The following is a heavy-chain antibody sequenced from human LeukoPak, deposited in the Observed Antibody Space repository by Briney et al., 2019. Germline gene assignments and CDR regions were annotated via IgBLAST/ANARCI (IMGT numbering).Heavy chain of an antibody. J-gene: IGHJ4*02. V-gene: IGHV4-59*01. CDR1: GGSISTYY. Sequence: SETLSLTCTLSGGSISTYYWSWLRQPPGKGLEWIGYIYHSGSTNYNPSLKSRVTISVDTSNNHFSLKLSSVTAADTAVYYCARGGGYASPIGYWGQGALVTVSS. CDR2: IYHSGST. CDR3: ARGGGYASPIGY. D-gene: IGHD5-12*01.